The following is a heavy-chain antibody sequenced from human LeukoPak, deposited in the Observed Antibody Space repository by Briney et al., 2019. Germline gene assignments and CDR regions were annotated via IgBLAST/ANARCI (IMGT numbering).Heavy chain of an antibody. CDR2: VSSSSSYI. CDR3: ARAITMKVVPSDAFDI. V-gene: IGHV3-21*01. CDR1: GFTFSSYS. D-gene: IGHD3-22*01. Sequence: GGSLRLSCAASGFTFSSYSMDWVRQAPGKGLEWVSSVSSSSSYIYYADSVKGRFTISRDNAKNSLYLQMNSLRAEDTAVYYCARAITMKVVPSDAFDIWGQGTMVSVSS. J-gene: IGHJ3*02.